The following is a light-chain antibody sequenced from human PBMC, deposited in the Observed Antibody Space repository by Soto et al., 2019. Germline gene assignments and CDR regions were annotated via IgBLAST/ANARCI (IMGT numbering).Light chain of an antibody. J-gene: IGLJ3*02. CDR1: TSDVGAYNY. CDR3: SSYTRSHSWV. V-gene: IGLV2-14*03. CDR2: DVT. Sequence: QSVLTQPASVSGSPGQSISISCTGTTSDVGAYNYVSWYQQYPGKAPKLIIYDVTNRPSGVSDRFSGSKSANTASLTVSGLQAEDEADYYCSSYTRSHSWVFGGGTKVTVL.